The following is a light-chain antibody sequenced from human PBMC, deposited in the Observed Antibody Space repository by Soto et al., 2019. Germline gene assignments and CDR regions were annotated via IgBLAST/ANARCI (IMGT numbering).Light chain of an antibody. V-gene: IGLV2-8*01. J-gene: IGLJ3*02. CDR3: SSYAGSKTL. CDR2: EVT. CDR1: SSDVGNYNY. Sequence: QSVLTQPPSASGSPGQSVTISCTGTSSDVGNYNYVSCYQQHPGKAPKLMIYEVTKRPSGVPDRFSGSKSGNTASLTVSGLQAEDEADYYCSSYAGSKTLFGGGTKLTVL.